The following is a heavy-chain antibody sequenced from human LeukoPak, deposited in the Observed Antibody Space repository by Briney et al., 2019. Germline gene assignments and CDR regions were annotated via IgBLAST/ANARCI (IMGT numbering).Heavy chain of an antibody. CDR2: ISSGGST. CDR3: ARDTDTVTTILDY. D-gene: IGHD4-17*01. Sequence: PGGSLRLSCAAAGFTFNNYAMSWVRQAPGKGLKWVSGISSGGSTYYADPVKGRFTISRDNAKNTLYLQMNSLRAEDTAVYYCARDTDTVTTILDYWGQGTLVTVSS. J-gene: IGHJ4*02. CDR1: GFTFNNYA. V-gene: IGHV3-23*01.